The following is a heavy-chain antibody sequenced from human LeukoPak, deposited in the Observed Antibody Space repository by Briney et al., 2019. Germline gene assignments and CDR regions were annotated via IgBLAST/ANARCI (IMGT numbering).Heavy chain of an antibody. V-gene: IGHV3-15*01. CDR1: GFTFSNAW. Sequence: GGSLRLSCAASGFTFSNAWMSWVRQAPGKGLEWVGRIKSKTDGGTTDYAAPVKGRFTISRDDSKNTLYLQMNSLKTEDTAVYYCTTVRPAPKRIVGATGFDYWGQGTLVTVSS. D-gene: IGHD1-26*01. CDR3: TTVRPAPKRIVGATGFDY. CDR2: IKSKTDGGTT. J-gene: IGHJ4*02.